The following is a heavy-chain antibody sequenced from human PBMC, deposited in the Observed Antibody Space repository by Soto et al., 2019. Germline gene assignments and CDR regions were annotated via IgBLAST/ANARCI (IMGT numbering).Heavy chain of an antibody. Sequence: QVQLQESGPGLVKPSETLSLTCTVSGGSISGFYWSWIRQSPGKGLEWIGYIYDGDSTNYNPSLESRVITAVDASKNLFSLRLGSVTAADTAVYYCARAYYDTEGYRLDPWGQGTLVTVSS. V-gene: IGHV4-59*01. J-gene: IGHJ5*02. CDR3: ARAYYDTEGYRLDP. CDR2: IYDGDST. CDR1: GGSISGFY. D-gene: IGHD3-16*01.